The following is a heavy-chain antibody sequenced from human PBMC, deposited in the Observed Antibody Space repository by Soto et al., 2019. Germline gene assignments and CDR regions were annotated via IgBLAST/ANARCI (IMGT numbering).Heavy chain of an antibody. CDR2: INHSGST. CDR1: GGSFSGYY. CDR3: ARGGGGLLLV. J-gene: IGHJ4*02. Sequence: QVQLQQWGAGLLKPSETLSLTCAVYGGSFSGYYWSWIRQPPGKGLEWIGEINHSGSTNYNPSLKSRVTISVGTSKNQFSLKLSSVTAADTAVYYCARGGGGLLLVWGQGTLVTVSS. V-gene: IGHV4-34*01. D-gene: IGHD3-16*01.